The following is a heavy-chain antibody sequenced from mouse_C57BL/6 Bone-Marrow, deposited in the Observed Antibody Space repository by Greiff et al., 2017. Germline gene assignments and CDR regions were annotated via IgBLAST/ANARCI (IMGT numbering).Heavy chain of an antibody. J-gene: IGHJ4*01. V-gene: IGHV5-4*01. CDR3: GRVYYYSMDY. CDR2: ISDGGSYT. Sequence: EVQLVESGGGLVKPGGSLKLSCAASGFTFSSYAMSWVRQTPEKRLEWVATISDGGSYTYYPDNVKGRFTISRDNAKNNLYLQMSHLKSEDTAMYYCGRVYYYSMDYWGQGTSVTVSS. CDR1: GFTFSSYA.